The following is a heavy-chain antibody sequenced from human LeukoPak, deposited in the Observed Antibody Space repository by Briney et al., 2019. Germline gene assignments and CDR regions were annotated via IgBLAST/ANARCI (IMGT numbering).Heavy chain of an antibody. CDR2: ISWDGGST. Sequence: PGGSLRLSCAASGFTFDDYTMHWVRQAPGKGLEWVSLISWDGGSTYYADSVKGRFTISRDNSKNSLYLQMNSLRTEDTALYYCAKDISYSSSPGWFDPWGQGTLVTVSS. CDR3: AKDISYSSSPGWFDP. V-gene: IGHV3-43*01. CDR1: GFTFDDYT. J-gene: IGHJ5*02. D-gene: IGHD6-6*01.